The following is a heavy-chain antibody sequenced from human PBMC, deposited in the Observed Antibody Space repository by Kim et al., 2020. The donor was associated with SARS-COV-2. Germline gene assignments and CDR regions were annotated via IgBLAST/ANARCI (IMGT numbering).Heavy chain of an antibody. Sequence: GGSLRLSCSASGFTFSNYAIHWVRQAPGKGLEYVSAISSNGRSTHYADSVKGRFTISRNNSKNTLYLQMSSLRAEDTAVYNCVKESSSWYAAINNWGQGTVVTVSS. CDR2: ISSNGRST. CDR3: VKESSSWYAAINN. CDR1: GFTFSNYA. D-gene: IGHD6-13*01. J-gene: IGHJ4*02. V-gene: IGHV3-64D*06.